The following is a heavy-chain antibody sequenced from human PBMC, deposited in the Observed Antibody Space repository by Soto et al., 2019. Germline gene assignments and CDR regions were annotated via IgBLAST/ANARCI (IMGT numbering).Heavy chain of an antibody. CDR2: ISYDGSNK. J-gene: IGHJ4*02. CDR1: GFTFSSYA. D-gene: IGHD6-13*01. Sequence: VGSLRLSCAASGFTFSSYAMHWVRQAPGKGLEWVAVISYDGSNKYYADSVKGRFTISRDNSKNTLYLQMNSLRAEDTAVYYCTTGVAAAGRPLAGWGQGTLVTVSS. V-gene: IGHV3-30-3*01. CDR3: TTGVAAAGRPLAG.